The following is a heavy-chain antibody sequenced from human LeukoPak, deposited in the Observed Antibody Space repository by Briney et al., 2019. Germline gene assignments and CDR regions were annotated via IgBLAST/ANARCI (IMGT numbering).Heavy chain of an antibody. CDR2: IYYSRST. CDR1: GGSISSSSYY. D-gene: IGHD4-17*01. Sequence: SGTLSLTCTVSGGSISSSSYYWGWIRQPPGKGLEWIGSIYYSRSTYSNTSLKSRVTISVDTSKNQFSLKLSSVTTADTAVYYCARVPTVTFFDYWGQGTLVTVSS. V-gene: IGHV4-39*01. CDR3: ARVPTVTFFDY. J-gene: IGHJ4*02.